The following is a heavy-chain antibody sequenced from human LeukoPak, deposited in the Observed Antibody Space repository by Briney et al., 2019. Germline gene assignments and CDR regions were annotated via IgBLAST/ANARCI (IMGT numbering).Heavy chain of an antibody. CDR2: ISWISGSI. Sequence: GGSLRLSCAASGFTFXDYAMHWVRQAPGKGLEWVSGISWISGSIGYADSVKGRFTISRDNAKNSLYLQMNSLRAEDTALYYCAKDKEGEFDYWGQGTLVTVSS. CDR3: AKDKEGEFDY. D-gene: IGHD3-10*01. V-gene: IGHV3-9*01. CDR1: GFTFXDYA. J-gene: IGHJ4*02.